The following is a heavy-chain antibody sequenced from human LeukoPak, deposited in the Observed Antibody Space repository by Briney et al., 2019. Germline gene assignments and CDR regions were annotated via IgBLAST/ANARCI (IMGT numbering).Heavy chain of an antibody. V-gene: IGHV3-11*01. CDR3: ARDSGYEGFYYYGMDV. J-gene: IGHJ6*02. D-gene: IGHD2-2*01. CDR1: GFTFSDYY. Sequence: PGGSLRLSCAASGFTFSDYYMSWIRQAPGKGLEWVSYISSGGSTIYYADSVKGRFTISRDNAKNSLYLQMNSLRAEDTAVYYCARDSGYEGFYYYGMDVWGQGTTVTVSS. CDR2: ISSGGSTI.